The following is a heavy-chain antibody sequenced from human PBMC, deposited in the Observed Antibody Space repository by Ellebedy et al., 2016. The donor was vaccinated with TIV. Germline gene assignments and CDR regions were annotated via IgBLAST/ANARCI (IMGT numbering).Heavy chain of an antibody. Sequence: PGGSLRLSCAASGFTFHDYTMHWVRQAPGKGLEWVSLISWDHYTYYAGSVKGRFTMSRDNSKNSLYLQINSLRTEDTALYYCAKENHASGSYYPAFDSWGQGTLVTVSS. CDR1: GFTFHDYT. J-gene: IGHJ4*02. V-gene: IGHV3-43*01. CDR2: ISWDHYT. D-gene: IGHD3-10*01. CDR3: AKENHASGSYYPAFDS.